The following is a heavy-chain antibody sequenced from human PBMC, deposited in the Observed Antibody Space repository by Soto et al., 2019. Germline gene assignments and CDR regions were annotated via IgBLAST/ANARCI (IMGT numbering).Heavy chain of an antibody. CDR2: IDGSGGSI. J-gene: IGHJ6*02. CDR1: GFTFSSCA. V-gene: IGHV3-23*01. Sequence: EVQLLESGGGLVQPGGALRLSCSASGFTFSSCAMNWVRQAPGKGLEWVSAIDGSGGSIYYADSVKGRFTISRDNSKTTLYLQMDSLRAEDTAVYYCAKGGRDSLRYGMDVWGQGTTVTVSS. CDR3: AKGGRDSLRYGMDV. D-gene: IGHD2-21*02.